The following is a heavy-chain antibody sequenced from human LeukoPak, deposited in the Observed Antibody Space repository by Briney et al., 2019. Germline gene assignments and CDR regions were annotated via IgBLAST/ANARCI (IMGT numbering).Heavy chain of an antibody. D-gene: IGHD4-17*01. V-gene: IGHV3-30-3*01. CDR2: ISYDGRNK. CDR3: ARETGGAVGSTDFDY. J-gene: IGHJ4*02. CDR1: GFTFSSYA. Sequence: GGSLRLSCAASGFTFSSYAMHWVRQAPGKGLEWVTVISYDGRNKYFADSVKGRFTISRDNSKNTLYLQMNRLRAEDTAVYYCARETGGAVGSTDFDYWGQGTLVTISS.